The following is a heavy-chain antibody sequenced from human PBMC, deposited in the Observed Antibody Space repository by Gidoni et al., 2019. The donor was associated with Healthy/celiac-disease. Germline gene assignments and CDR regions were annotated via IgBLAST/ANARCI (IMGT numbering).Heavy chain of an antibody. J-gene: IGHJ3*02. Sequence: QVTLKESGPALVKPTQTLTLTCTFSGFSLSTSGMRVSWIRQPPGKALEWLARIDWDDDKFYSTSLKTRLTISKDTSKNQVVLTMTNMDPVDTATYYCARMGYYYDSSGYYYEGAFDIWGQGTMVTVSS. CDR1: GFSLSTSGMR. CDR2: IDWDDDK. CDR3: ARMGYYYDSSGYYYEGAFDI. V-gene: IGHV2-70*04. D-gene: IGHD3-22*01.